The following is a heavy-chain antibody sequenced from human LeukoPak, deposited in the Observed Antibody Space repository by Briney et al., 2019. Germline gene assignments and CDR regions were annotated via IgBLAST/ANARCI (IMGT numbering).Heavy chain of an antibody. Sequence: PGGSLRLSCAASGFTFSSYAMNWVRQAPGKGLEWVSAISGGGGTTYFADSVKGRFTISRDNSKSTLYLQMNSLRAEDTAVYYCAKDLGGGWYLLDYWGEGTLVTVSS. CDR3: AKDLGGGWYLLDY. D-gene: IGHD6-19*01. CDR2: ISGGGGTT. J-gene: IGHJ4*02. CDR1: GFTFSSYA. V-gene: IGHV3-23*01.